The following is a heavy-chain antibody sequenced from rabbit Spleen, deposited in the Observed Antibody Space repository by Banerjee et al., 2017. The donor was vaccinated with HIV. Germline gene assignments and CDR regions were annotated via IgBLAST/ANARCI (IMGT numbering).Heavy chain of an antibody. CDR1: GFSLSSYY. D-gene: IGHD2-1*01. Sequence: QQLVESGGGLVQPGGSLKLSCKASGFSLSSYYMNWVRQAPGKGLEWIGYIDPLFGITYYANWVNGRFSISRENAQNTVTLQMTSLTAADMATYFCARDDHGGGLFYFDLWGPGTLVTVS. CDR3: ARDDHGGGLFYFDL. J-gene: IGHJ4*01. V-gene: IGHV1S7*01. CDR2: IDPLFGIT.